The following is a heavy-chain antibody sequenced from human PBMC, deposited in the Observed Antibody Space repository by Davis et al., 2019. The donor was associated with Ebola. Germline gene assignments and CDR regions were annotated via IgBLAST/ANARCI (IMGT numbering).Heavy chain of an antibody. CDR3: AREVKSSTLWFRESDWFDP. CDR2: IYYSGST. CDR1: GGSISSHY. Sequence: PSETLSLTCTVSGGSISSHYWSWIRQPPGKGLEWIGYIYYSGSTNYNPSLKSRVTISVDTSKNQFSLKLSSVTAADTAVYYCAREVKSSTLWFRESDWFDPWGQGTLVTVSS. D-gene: IGHD3-10*01. V-gene: IGHV4-59*11. J-gene: IGHJ5*02.